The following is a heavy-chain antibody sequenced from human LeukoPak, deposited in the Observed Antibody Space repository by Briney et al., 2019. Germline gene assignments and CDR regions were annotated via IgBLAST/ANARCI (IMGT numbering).Heavy chain of an antibody. J-gene: IGHJ4*02. Sequence: SETLSLTCNVSGASMRSETHYWSWLRQHPGKGPEWIAYIYHTAGAYYNPSLESRVSISLDASENQFSLKLSSVTAADTAVYYCARGRRELKYAPDYWGQGTLVTVSS. CDR1: GASMRSETHY. CDR3: ARGRRELKYAPDY. V-gene: IGHV4-31*03. CDR2: IYHTAGA. D-gene: IGHD2-2*01.